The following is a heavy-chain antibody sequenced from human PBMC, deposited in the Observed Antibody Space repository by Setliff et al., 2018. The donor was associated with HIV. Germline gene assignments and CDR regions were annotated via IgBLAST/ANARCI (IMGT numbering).Heavy chain of an antibody. J-gene: IGHJ3*02. CDR2: IIPIFGTA. CDR3: AREPDYGIRDAFDI. V-gene: IGHV1-69*13. Sequence: SVKVSCKASGTIIDRYAISWVRQAPGRGLEWMGGIIPIFGTANYAEKFQGRVTFTADESTSTAYMEMSSLMSEDTAVYYCAREPDYGIRDAFDIWGQGTMVTVSS. D-gene: IGHD4-17*01. CDR1: GTIIDRYA.